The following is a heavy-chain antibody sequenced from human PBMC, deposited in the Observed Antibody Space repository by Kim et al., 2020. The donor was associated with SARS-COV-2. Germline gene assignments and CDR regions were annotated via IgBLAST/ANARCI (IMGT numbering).Heavy chain of an antibody. Sequence: GGSLRLSCAASGFTFSSYAMSWVRQAPGKGLEWVSAISGSGGSTYYADSVKGRFTISRDNSKNTLYLQMNSLRAEDTAVYYCAKGEYYDSSYPNYFDYWGQGTLVPVSS. D-gene: IGHD3-22*01. CDR3: AKGEYYDSSYPNYFDY. CDR1: GFTFSSYA. J-gene: IGHJ4*02. V-gene: IGHV3-23*01. CDR2: ISGSGGST.